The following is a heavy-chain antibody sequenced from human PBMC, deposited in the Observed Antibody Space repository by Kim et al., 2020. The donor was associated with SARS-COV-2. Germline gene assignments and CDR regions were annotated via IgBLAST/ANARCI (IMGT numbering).Heavy chain of an antibody. V-gene: IGHV4-34*01. J-gene: IGHJ4*02. Sequence: SETLSLTCAVYGGSFSGYYWSWIRQPPGKGLEWIGEINHTGSTNYNPSLKSRVTISVDTSKNQFSLKLSSVTAADTAVYYCARASVETTLAFDYWGKGTL. D-gene: IGHD5-18*01. CDR2: INHTGST. CDR1: GGSFSGYY. CDR3: ARASVETTLAFDY.